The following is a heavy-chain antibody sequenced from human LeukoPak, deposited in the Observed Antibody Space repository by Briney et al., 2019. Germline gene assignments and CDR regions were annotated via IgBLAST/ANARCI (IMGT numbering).Heavy chain of an antibody. J-gene: IGHJ4*02. CDR1: GFTFRSYA. V-gene: IGHV3-23*01. CDR2: LIENGATT. Sequence: GGSLRLSCAASGFTFRSYAMSWVRQAPGKGLQFVSGLIENGATTYYADSVKGRFTISRDNSRSTVYLQMTSLRAEDTAVYYCAKGLGKATVTPLGYWGQGTLVTVSS. D-gene: IGHD4-11*01. CDR3: AKGLGKATVTPLGY.